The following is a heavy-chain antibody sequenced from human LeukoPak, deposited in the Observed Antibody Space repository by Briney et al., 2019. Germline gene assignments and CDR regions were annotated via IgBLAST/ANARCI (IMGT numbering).Heavy chain of an antibody. CDR3: AELGITMIGGV. CDR2: ISGSGAST. J-gene: IGHJ6*04. V-gene: IGHV3-23*01. CDR1: GFSFSSYG. Sequence: PGGTLRLSCAASGFSFSSYGMSWVRQAPGKGLEWVSGISGSGASTYYADSVKGRFTISRDNAKNSLYLQMNSLRAEDTAVYYCAELGITMIGGVWGKGTTVTISS. D-gene: IGHD3-10*02.